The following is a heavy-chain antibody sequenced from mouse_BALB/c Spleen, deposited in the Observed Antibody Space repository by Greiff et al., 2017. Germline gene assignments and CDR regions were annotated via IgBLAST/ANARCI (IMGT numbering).Heavy chain of an antibody. J-gene: IGHJ1*01. CDR2: ISSGSSTI. V-gene: IGHV5-17*02. D-gene: IGHD2-3*01. CDR3: ARGIYDGDYTSHWYFDV. Sequence: EVMLVESGGGLVQPGGSRKLSCAASGFTFSSFGMHWVRQAPEKGLEWVAYISSGSSTIYYADTVKGRFTISRDNPKNTLFLQMTSLRSEDTAMYYCARGIYDGDYTSHWYFDVWGAGTTVTVSS. CDR1: GFTFSSFG.